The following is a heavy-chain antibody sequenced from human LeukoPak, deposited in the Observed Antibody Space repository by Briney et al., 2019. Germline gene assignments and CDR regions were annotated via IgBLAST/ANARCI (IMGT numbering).Heavy chain of an antibody. CDR3: ARGGGSTWYFYFDY. Sequence: GGSLRLSCAAPGFSVSGNYMNWVRQAPGKGLEWVSVIYSGGGTYYADSVKGGFTISRDNSKNTMYLQMNSLRAEDTAVYYCARGGGSTWYFYFDYWGQGTLVTVSS. D-gene: IGHD6-13*01. CDR1: GFSVSGNY. J-gene: IGHJ4*02. V-gene: IGHV3-53*01. CDR2: IYSGGGT.